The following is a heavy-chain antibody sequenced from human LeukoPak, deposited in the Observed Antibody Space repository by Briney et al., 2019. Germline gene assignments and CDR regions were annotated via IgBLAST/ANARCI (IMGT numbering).Heavy chain of an antibody. CDR3: ARVPRRGERFDP. Sequence: WASVKVSCKASGYSFTSHYMHWVRQAPGQGLEWMGLINPSGSSTLYAQKFQGRVTMTRDMSTTTDYMELSSLRSEDTAVYYCARVPRRGERFDPWGQGTLVTVSS. CDR2: INPSGSST. V-gene: IGHV1-46*01. CDR1: GYSFTSHY. D-gene: IGHD3-10*01. J-gene: IGHJ5*02.